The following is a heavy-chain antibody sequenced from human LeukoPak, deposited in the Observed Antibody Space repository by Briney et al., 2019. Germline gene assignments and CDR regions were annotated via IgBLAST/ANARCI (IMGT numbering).Heavy chain of an antibody. CDR3: ARHSSSSSGNNWFDP. CDR1: GGSIITSSYY. CDR2: IYYSGST. D-gene: IGHD6-6*01. Sequence: SETLSLTCTVSGGSIITSSYYWGWIRQPPAKGLEWIGSIYYSGSTYYNPSLKSRVTISVDTSKNQFSLKLSSVTAADTAVYYCARHSSSSSGNNWFDPWGQGTLVTVSS. J-gene: IGHJ5*02. V-gene: IGHV4-39*01.